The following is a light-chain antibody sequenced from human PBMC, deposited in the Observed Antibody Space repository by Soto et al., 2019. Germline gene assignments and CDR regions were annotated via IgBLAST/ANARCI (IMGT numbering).Light chain of an antibody. J-gene: IGKJ1*01. V-gene: IGKV3-20*01. CDR3: QHCDGSPPWT. Sequence: EIVLTQSPGILSFSPGERATLSCRASQSVSSTSLAWYQQKPGQSPRLLIYGASNRATGIPDRFSGSGSGTDFRLTISGLEPEDSAVDCCQHCDGSPPWTCCQGTNVEIK. CDR2: GAS. CDR1: QSVSSTS.